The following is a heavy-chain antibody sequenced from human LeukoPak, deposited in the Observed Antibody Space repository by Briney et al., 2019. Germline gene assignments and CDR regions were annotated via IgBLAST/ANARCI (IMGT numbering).Heavy chain of an antibody. Sequence: ASVKVSCKASGRTFASYYMHWVRQAPGRGLEWMGIINPSGGSTTYAQKLQGRVTMTRDTSTSTVYMELSSLRSEDTAVYYCARDLSGNKYGYFDYWGQGTLVTVSS. J-gene: IGHJ4*02. D-gene: IGHD2-8*01. V-gene: IGHV1-46*01. CDR3: ARDLSGNKYGYFDY. CDR2: INPSGGST. CDR1: GRTFASYY.